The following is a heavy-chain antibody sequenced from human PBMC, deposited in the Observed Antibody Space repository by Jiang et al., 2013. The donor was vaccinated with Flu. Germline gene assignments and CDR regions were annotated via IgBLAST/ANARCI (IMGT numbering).Heavy chain of an antibody. V-gene: IGHV1-69*01. J-gene: IGHJ6*02. CDR1: GGTFNTHG. CDR2: TVPIFNGP. CDR3: ARGLSFFSGEEYGMDV. Sequence: GAEVKKPGSLVTVSCTVSGGTFNTHGIIWVRQAPGQGLEWLGGTVPIFNGPNYAQKFQDRVSITADESTNTVYLELDSLTSEDTAVYYCARGLSFFSGEEYGMDVWGQGTAVSVSS. D-gene: IGHD2/OR15-2a*01.